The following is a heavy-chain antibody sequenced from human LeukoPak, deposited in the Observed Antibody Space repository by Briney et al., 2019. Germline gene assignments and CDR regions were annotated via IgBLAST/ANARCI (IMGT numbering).Heavy chain of an antibody. CDR2: INHNGNVN. J-gene: IGHJ6*02. CDR3: ARGGGLDV. V-gene: IGHV3-7*03. CDR1: GFTFSRYW. Sequence: GGSLRFSCAASGFTFSRYWMNWARQAPGKGLEWVASINHNGNVNYYVDSVKGRFTISRDNAKNSLYLQMSNLRAEDTAVYFCARGGGLDVWGQGATVTVSS. D-gene: IGHD3-16*01.